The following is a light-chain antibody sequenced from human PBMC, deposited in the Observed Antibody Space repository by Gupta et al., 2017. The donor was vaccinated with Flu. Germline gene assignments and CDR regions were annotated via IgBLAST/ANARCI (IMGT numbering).Light chain of an antibody. CDR2: TNN. CDR3: ASWDDSLNGGV. Sequence: VTISCSGSSSNIGSNTVNWYQQLPRTAPKLLIYTNNQRPSGVPDRFSGSKSDTSASLAISGLQSEDEADYYCASWDDSLNGGVCGGGTKLTDL. J-gene: IGLJ3*02. CDR1: SSNIGSNT. V-gene: IGLV1-44*01.